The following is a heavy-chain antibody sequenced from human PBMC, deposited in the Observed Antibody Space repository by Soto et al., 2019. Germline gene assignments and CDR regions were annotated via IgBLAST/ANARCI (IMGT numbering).Heavy chain of an antibody. Sequence: PGGSLRLSCAASGFTFSSYWMYWVRQAPGKGLVWISRINSDGSSTNYADSVKGRFTTSRDNANSTLYLQMNSLRAEDTAVYHCAREYSSSRYFDYWGQGTLVTVSS. CDR2: INSDGSST. CDR3: AREYSSSRYFDY. V-gene: IGHV3-74*01. CDR1: GFTFSSYW. D-gene: IGHD6-6*01. J-gene: IGHJ4*02.